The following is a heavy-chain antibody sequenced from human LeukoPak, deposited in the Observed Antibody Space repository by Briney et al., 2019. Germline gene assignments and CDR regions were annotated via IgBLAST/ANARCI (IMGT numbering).Heavy chain of an antibody. CDR1: GGSMSSYY. V-gene: IGHV4-59*01. D-gene: IGHD2-21*02. CDR2: IYYSGST. CDR3: ARVCGGDCYPLGFDP. Sequence: SETLSLTCTVSGGSMSSYYWSWIRQPPGKGLEWIGYIYYSGSTNYNPSLKSLVTISVDTSKNKFSLKVRSVTAADTAVYYCARVCGGDCYPLGFDPWGQGTLVTVSS. J-gene: IGHJ5*02.